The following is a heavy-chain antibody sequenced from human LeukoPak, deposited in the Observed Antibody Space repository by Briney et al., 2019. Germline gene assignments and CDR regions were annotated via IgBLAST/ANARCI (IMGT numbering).Heavy chain of an antibody. J-gene: IGHJ6*03. CDR2: MYSSGST. D-gene: IGHD2-15*01. CDR1: GGSISSYY. Sequence: PSETLSLTCTVSGGSISSYYWTWIRQPPGKGLEWIGYMYSSGSTNYNPSLKSRLTISLDTSRTQLSLKLSSVTAADTAVYYCARGYYPPTYFYYMDVWGKGTTVTVSS. CDR3: ARGYYPPTYFYYMDV. V-gene: IGHV4-4*09.